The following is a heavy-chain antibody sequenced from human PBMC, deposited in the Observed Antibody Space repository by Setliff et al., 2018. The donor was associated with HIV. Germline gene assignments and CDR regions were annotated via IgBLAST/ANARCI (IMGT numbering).Heavy chain of an antibody. D-gene: IGHD1-7*01. J-gene: IGHJ5*02. CDR3: ARFNWNYGGWFDP. CDR1: GYTFIGHY. Sequence: ASVKVSCKASGYTFIGHYIHWVRQAPGQGLEWMGWISPHNGDTNIPQRFKGRVTMTRDTSINTAYMELSRLRSDDTAVYYCARFNWNYGGWFDPWGQGTLVTVSS. CDR2: ISPHNGDT. V-gene: IGHV1-2*02.